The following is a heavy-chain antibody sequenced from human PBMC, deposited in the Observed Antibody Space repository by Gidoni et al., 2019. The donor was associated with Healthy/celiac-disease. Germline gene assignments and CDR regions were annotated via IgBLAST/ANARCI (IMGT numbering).Heavy chain of an antibody. V-gene: IGHV4-31*03. Sequence: QVQLQESGPGLVKPSQTLSLTCTVSGGSISSGGYYWSWIRQHPGKGLEWIGYIYYSGSTYYTPSLKSRVTISVDTSKNQFSQKLSSVTAADTAVYYCARHRVVTAIYGNWFDPWGQGTLVTVSS. D-gene: IGHD2-21*02. CDR3: ARHRVVTAIYGNWFDP. J-gene: IGHJ5*02. CDR2: IYYSGST. CDR1: GGSISSGGYY.